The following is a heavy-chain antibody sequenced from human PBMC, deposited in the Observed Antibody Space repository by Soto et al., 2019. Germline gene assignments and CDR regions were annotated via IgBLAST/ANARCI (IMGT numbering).Heavy chain of an antibody. V-gene: IGHV1-46*01. CDR2: INPSGGST. Sequence: ASVKVSCKASGYTFTSDYMHWVRQAPGQGLEWMGIINPSGGSTSYAQKLQGRVTMTRDTSTSTVYMELSSLRSEDTAGYYCARDLAGTTRYSYYGMDGWGQGTTVPVSS. CDR3: ARDLAGTTRYSYYGMDG. D-gene: IGHD1-1*01. J-gene: IGHJ6*02. CDR1: GYTFTSDY.